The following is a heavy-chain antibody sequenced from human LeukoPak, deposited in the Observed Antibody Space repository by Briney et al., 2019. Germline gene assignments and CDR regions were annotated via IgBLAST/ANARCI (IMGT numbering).Heavy chain of an antibody. V-gene: IGHV1-69*05. CDR3: ARDRSFSSPDAFDI. J-gene: IGHJ3*02. CDR2: IIPIFGTA. D-gene: IGHD6-6*01. CDR1: GGTFSSYA. Sequence: SVKVSCKASGGTFSSYAISWVRQAPGQGLEWMGGIIPIFGTANYAQKFQGRVTITTDESTSTAYMELSSLRSEDTAMYYCARDRSFSSPDAFDIWGQGTMVTVSS.